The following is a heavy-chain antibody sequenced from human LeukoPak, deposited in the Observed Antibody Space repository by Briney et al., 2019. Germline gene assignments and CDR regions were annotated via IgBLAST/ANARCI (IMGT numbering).Heavy chain of an antibody. Sequence: SDTLSLTCTASGGSISGYFWHWIRQPAGKGLEWIGRVHISETTIYNPSLKSRVTMSVDTSNNHFSLNLSSVTAADTAVYCARGYRISEIRFFEWLLDYWGQGYLVTVSS. V-gene: IGHV4-4*07. J-gene: IGHJ4*02. D-gene: IGHD3-3*01. CDR3: ARGYRISEIRFFEWLLDY. CDR1: GGSISGYF. CDR2: VHISETT.